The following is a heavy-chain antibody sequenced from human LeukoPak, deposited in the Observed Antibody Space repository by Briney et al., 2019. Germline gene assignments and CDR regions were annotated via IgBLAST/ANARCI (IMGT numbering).Heavy chain of an antibody. CDR1: GFTFSNAW. V-gene: IGHV3-15*07. Sequence: GGSLRLSCAASGFTFSNAWMNWVRQAPGKGLEWVGRIRSKTDGGTTDYAAPVKGRFTISRDDSKNTLYLQMNSLKTEDTAVYYCSTTYYYDSSEGYWGQGTLVTVSS. D-gene: IGHD3-22*01. CDR2: IRSKTDGGTT. J-gene: IGHJ4*02. CDR3: STTYYYDSSEGY.